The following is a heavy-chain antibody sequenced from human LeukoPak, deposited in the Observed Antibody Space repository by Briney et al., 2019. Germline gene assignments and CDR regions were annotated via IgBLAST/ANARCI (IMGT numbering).Heavy chain of an antibody. Sequence: GGSLRLSCAASGFTFDDYGMSWVRQAPGKGLEWVSGINWNGGSTGYADSVKGRFTISRDNSKNTLYLQMNSLRAEDTAVYYCAKVRGYSGYDAFDIWGQGTMVTVSS. CDR2: INWNGGST. D-gene: IGHD5-12*01. CDR3: AKVRGYSGYDAFDI. J-gene: IGHJ3*02. CDR1: GFTFDDYG. V-gene: IGHV3-20*04.